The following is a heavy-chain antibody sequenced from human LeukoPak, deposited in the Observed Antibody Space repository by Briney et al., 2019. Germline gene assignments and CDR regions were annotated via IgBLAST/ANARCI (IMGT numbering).Heavy chain of an antibody. Sequence: RASETLSLTCTVSGYSISSGYYWGWIRQPPGKGLEWIGSIYHSGSTYYNPSLKSRVTISVDTSKNQFSLKLSSVTAADTALYYCAFTYYDILTGLFVDVFDIWGQGTMVTVSS. D-gene: IGHD3-9*01. CDR2: IYHSGST. J-gene: IGHJ3*02. V-gene: IGHV4-38-2*02. CDR3: AFTYYDILTGLFVDVFDI. CDR1: GYSISSGYY.